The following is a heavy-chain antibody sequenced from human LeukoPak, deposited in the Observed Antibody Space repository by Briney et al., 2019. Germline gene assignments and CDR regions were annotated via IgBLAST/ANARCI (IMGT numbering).Heavy chain of an antibody. CDR1: GFTFSSYA. D-gene: IGHD1-26*01. CDR2: ISYDGSNK. J-gene: IGHJ4*02. CDR3: ARVWDRGPFDY. V-gene: IGHV3-30-3*01. Sequence: GGFLRLSCAASGFTFSSYAMHWVRQAPGKGLEWVAVISYDGSNKYYADSVKGRFTISRDNSKNTLYLQMNSLRAEDTAVYYCARVWDRGPFDYWGQGTLVTVSS.